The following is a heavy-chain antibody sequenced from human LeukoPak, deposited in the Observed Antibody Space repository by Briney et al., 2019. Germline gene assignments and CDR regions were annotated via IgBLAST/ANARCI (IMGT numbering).Heavy chain of an antibody. D-gene: IGHD6-13*01. CDR3: AKVGSSSQASPLY. V-gene: IGHV3-23*01. CDR2: ISGSGGST. CDR1: GFTFSSYA. J-gene: IGHJ4*02. Sequence: GGPLRLSCAASGFTFSSYAMSWVRQAPGKGLEWVSAISGSGGSTYYADSVKGRFTISRDNSKNTLYLQRNSLRAEDTAVYYCAKVGSSSQASPLYWGQGTLVTVSS.